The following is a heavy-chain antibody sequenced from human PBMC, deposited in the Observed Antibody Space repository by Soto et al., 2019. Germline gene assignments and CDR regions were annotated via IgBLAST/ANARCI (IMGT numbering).Heavy chain of an antibody. CDR3: ARPLRPLYGSGNGYYYYYYYMDV. Sequence: GASVKVSCKASGGTFSSYTISWVRQAPGQGLEWMGRIIPILGIANYAQKFQGRVTITADKSTSTAYMELSSLRSEDTAVYYCARPLRPLYGSGNGYYYYYYYMDVWGKGTTVTVSS. D-gene: IGHD3-10*01. CDR2: IIPILGIA. V-gene: IGHV1-69*02. J-gene: IGHJ6*03. CDR1: GGTFSSYT.